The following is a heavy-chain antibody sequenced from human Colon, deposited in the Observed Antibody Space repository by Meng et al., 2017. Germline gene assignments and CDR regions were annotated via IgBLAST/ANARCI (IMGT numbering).Heavy chain of an antibody. CDR2: INPNSGGT. J-gene: IGHJ4*02. CDR1: GYTFTGYY. V-gene: IGHV1-2*06. D-gene: IGHD3-22*01. Sequence: VPVVQLGAGVKKPGASVKVSCKASGYTFTGYYMHWVRQAPGQGLEWMGRINPNSGGTNYAQKFQGRVTMTRDTSISTAYMELSRLRSDDTAVYYCARLKVVVITGDSDVDYWGQGTLVTVSS. CDR3: ARLKVVVITGDSDVDY.